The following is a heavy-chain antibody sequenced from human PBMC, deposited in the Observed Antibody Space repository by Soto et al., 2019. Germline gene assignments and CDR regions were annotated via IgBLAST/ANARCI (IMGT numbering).Heavy chain of an antibody. D-gene: IGHD3-22*01. J-gene: IGHJ4*02. CDR3: ARAVFYYYGSSGFSPDY. CDR2: ISFDGSKK. V-gene: IGHV3-30-3*01. Sequence: GGSLRLSCEGSGFTSSSYFMHWVRQAPGKGLEWVALISFDGSKKNYADSVKGRFTISRDNSKNTMYLQMNSLRPEDTAVYYCARAVFYYYGSSGFSPDYWGQGTLVTVSS. CDR1: GFTSSSYF.